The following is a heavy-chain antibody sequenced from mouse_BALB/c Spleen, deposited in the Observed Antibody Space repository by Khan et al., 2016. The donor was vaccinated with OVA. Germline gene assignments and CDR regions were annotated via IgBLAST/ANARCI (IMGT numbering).Heavy chain of an antibody. CDR2: IWSAGST. CDR3: VRRDYDYDQRAVFAY. CDR1: GFSLTNYS. V-gene: IGHV2-2*02. Sequence: QVQLKQSGPGLVQPSQSLSITCTVSGFSLTNYSVHWVRQSPGKGLEWLGVIWSAGSTDYNAAFISRLTTSKYNSTTPAFFKKTSMQRNDTAIYYCVRRDYDYDQRAVFAYRGRGNLVTVS. D-gene: IGHD2-4*01. J-gene: IGHJ3*01.